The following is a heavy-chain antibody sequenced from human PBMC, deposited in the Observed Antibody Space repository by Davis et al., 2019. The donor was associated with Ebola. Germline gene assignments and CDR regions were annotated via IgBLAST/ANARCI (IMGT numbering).Heavy chain of an antibody. CDR3: AREGITMIDY. D-gene: IGHD3-22*01. CDR2: IYYSGST. Sequence: LRLSCTVSGGSVSSGSYYWSWIRQPPGKGLEWIGYIYYSGSTYYNPSLKSRVTISVDTSKNQFSLKLSSVTAADTAVYYCAREGITMIDYWGQGTLATVSS. J-gene: IGHJ4*02. CDR1: GGSVSSGSYY. V-gene: IGHV4-30-4*08.